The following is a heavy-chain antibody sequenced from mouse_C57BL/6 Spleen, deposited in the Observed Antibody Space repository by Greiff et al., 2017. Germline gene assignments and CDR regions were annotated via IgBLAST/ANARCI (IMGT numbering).Heavy chain of an antibody. CDR3: ARGGYSNYKNYYAMDY. D-gene: IGHD2-5*01. CDR1: GFSLTSYG. V-gene: IGHV2-6*01. CDR2: IWGVGST. J-gene: IGHJ4*01. Sequence: VNVVESGPGLVAPSQSLSITCTVSGFSLTSYGVDWVRQSPGKGLEWLGVIWGVGSTNYNSALKSRLSISKDNSKSQVFLKMNSLQTDDTAMYYCARGGYSNYKNYYAMDYWGQGTSVTVSS.